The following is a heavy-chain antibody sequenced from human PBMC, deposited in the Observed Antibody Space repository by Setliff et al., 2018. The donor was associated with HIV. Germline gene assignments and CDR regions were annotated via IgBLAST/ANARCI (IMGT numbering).Heavy chain of an antibody. CDR2: IYYTGST. CDR3: ARGSAVTGTLEY. V-gene: IGHV4-31*02. D-gene: IGHD6-19*01. J-gene: IGHJ4*02. CDR1: GGSISSGVYY. Sequence: TLSLTCTVSGGSISSGVYYWSWIRQHPGKGLEWIGYIYYTGSTYYNPSLKSRLIMSVDTSKNQFSLKLTSVTAADTAVYFCARGSAVTGTLEYWGQGTLVTVSS.